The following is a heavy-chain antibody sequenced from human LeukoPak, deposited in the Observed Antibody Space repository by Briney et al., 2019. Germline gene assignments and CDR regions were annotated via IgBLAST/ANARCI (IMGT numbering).Heavy chain of an antibody. CDR2: TVSRGTT. V-gene: IGHV3-23*01. Sequence: GGSLRLSCIVSGFTFTSDAMNWVRQAPGKGLEWVSSTVSRGTTQYADSVKGRFTVSRDTSKNTLYLQMNSLRADDTAVYYCAKCSTSAYTTGWCNWIDPWGQGTLVTVSS. D-gene: IGHD6-19*01. CDR3: AKCSTSAYTTGWCNWIDP. CDR1: GFTFTSDA. J-gene: IGHJ5*02.